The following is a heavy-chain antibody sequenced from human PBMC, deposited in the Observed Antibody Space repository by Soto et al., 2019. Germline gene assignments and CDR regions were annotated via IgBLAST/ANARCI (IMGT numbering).Heavy chain of an antibody. CDR3: ARGREQWLAYDAFAI. J-gene: IGHJ3*02. CDR1: GGTFSSYT. D-gene: IGHD6-19*01. Sequence: SVKVSCKASGGTFSSYTISWVRQAPGQGLEWMGRIIPILGIANYAQKFQGRVTITADKSTSTAYMELSSLRSEDTAVYYCARGREQWLAYDAFAIWGQGTMVTVSS. CDR2: IIPILGIA. V-gene: IGHV1-69*02.